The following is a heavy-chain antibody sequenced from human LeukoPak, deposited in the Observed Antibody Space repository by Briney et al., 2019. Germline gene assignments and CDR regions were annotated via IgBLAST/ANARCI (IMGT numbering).Heavy chain of an antibody. Sequence: PSQTLSLTCTVSGGSISSGGYYWSWIRQHPGKGLEWIGYIYYSGSTYYNPSLKSRVTISVDTSKNHFSLKVSSVTAADTAVYYCARTDLDDYGGQGYWFDPWGQGTLVTVSS. CDR1: GGSISSGGYY. CDR2: IYYSGST. CDR3: ARTDLDDYGGQGYWFDP. V-gene: IGHV4-30-4*08. D-gene: IGHD4-23*01. J-gene: IGHJ5*02.